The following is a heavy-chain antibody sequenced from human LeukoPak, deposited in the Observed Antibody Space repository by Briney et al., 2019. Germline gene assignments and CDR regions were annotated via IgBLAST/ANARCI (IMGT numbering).Heavy chain of an antibody. CDR1: GFTFTNAW. J-gene: IGHJ4*02. D-gene: IGHD1-26*01. CDR2: IKSKTDGGTT. V-gene: IGHV3-15*01. CDR3: QGGRF. Sequence: GGSLRLSCSASGFTFTNAWMSWVRQAPGKGLEWVGRIKSKTDGGTTDYAAPVKGRFSISRDDSKNTLYLQMNNLKSEDTAVYYCQGGRFWGQGTLVTVSS.